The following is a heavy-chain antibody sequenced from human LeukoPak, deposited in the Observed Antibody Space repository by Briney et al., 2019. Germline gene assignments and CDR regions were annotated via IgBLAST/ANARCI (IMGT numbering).Heavy chain of an antibody. CDR2: INPNSGGT. V-gene: IGHV1-2*02. CDR1: GYTFTGYY. J-gene: IGHJ3*01. D-gene: IGHD5-24*01. CDR3: ARDGYNNAFDL. Sequence: GASVKVSCKASGYTFTGYYMHWVRQAPGQGLEWMGWINPNSGGTNYAQKFQGRVTMTRDTSISTAYMELTRLKSDDTAVYFCARDGYNNAFDLWGQGTMVTVSS.